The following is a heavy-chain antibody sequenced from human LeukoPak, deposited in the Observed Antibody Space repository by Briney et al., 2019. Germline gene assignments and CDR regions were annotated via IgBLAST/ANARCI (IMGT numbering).Heavy chain of an antibody. CDR3: ARVKQLVRVYDY. J-gene: IGHJ4*02. CDR1: GYTFTSYY. V-gene: IGHV1-46*01. D-gene: IGHD6-6*01. CDR2: INPSGGST. Sequence: ASVKVSCKASGYTFTSYYMHWVRQAPGQGLEWMGIINPSGGSTSYAPKFQGRVTMTRDMSTSTVYMELSSLRSEDTAVYYCARVKQLVRVYDYWGQGTLVTVSS.